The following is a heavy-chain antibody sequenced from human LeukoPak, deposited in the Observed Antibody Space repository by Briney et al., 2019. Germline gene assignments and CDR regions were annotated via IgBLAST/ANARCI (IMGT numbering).Heavy chain of an antibody. J-gene: IGHJ6*03. Sequence: SETLSLTCSVSGGSISSYYWSWLRQPPGEGLEWIGYIYYSGSTNYNPSLTSRVTISVDTSKNQFSLKLNSVTAADTAVYYCARGSYPYYYYMDVWGKGTTVTVSS. CDR3: ARGSYPYYYYMDV. CDR2: IYYSGST. V-gene: IGHV4-59*01. CDR1: GGSISSYY.